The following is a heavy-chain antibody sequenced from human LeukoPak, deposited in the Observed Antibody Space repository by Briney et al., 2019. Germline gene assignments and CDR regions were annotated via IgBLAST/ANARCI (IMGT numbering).Heavy chain of an antibody. V-gene: IGHV4-4*09. D-gene: IGHD6-19*01. CDR3: ASTRRAAVAGRFDS. CDR1: GASRSSNY. CDR2: IYHSGNT. Sequence: SETLSLTCNVSGASRSSNYWSWIRQPPEKGLEWIGYIYHSGNTNYSPSLESRVTMSVDESKNQFSLRVHFVSAADTAVYYCASTRRAAVAGRFDSWGQGTLVTVSS. J-gene: IGHJ4*02.